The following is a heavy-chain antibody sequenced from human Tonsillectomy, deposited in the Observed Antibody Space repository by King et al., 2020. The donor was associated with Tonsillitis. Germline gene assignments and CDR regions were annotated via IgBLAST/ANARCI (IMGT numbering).Heavy chain of an antibody. V-gene: IGHV3-30*02. Sequence: VQLVESGGGVVQPGGSLRLSCAASGFTFSSYGMHWVRQAPGKGLEWVAFIRYDGSNKYYADSVKGRFTISRDNSKNKLYLQMNSLRAEDTAVYYCAKDPYYYDSSGYYRWGQGTLVTVSS. CDR2: IRYDGSNK. CDR1: GFTFSSYG. D-gene: IGHD3-22*01. CDR3: AKDPYYYDSSGYYR. J-gene: IGHJ4*02.